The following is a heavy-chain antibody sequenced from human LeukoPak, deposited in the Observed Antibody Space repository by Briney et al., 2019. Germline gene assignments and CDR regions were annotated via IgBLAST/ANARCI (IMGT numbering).Heavy chain of an antibody. CDR3: ARDISLVYGEPGVFDY. CDR1: GFSLSNYW. J-gene: IGHJ4*02. D-gene: IGHD4/OR15-4a*01. CDR2: INEDGGVN. Sequence: GGSLRLSCAASGFSLSNYWMTWVRQAPGKGLEWVANINEDGGVNYYVDSVKGRFTISRDNAENSLYLRMNSLRVDDTAVYYCARDISLVYGEPGVFDYWGQGTLVTVSS. V-gene: IGHV3-7*01.